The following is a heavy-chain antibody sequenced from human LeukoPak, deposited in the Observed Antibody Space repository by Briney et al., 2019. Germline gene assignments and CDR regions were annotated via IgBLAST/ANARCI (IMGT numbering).Heavy chain of an antibody. CDR3: ARDYDYGDYPGH. V-gene: IGHV3-20*04. J-gene: IGHJ4*02. Sequence: GGSLRLPCAASGFIFDDYGMSWVRQAPRKGLEWVSGINWNGGRTVYADSVKGRFTISRDNAKNSLYLQMNSLRAEDTALYYCARDYDYGDYPGHWGQGTLVTVSS. CDR2: INWNGGRT. CDR1: GFIFDDYG. D-gene: IGHD4-17*01.